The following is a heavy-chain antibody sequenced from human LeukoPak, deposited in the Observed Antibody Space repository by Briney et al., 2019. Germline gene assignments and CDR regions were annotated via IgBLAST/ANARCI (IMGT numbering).Heavy chain of an antibody. CDR1: GFTFSSYAM. V-gene: IGHV4-4*02. J-gene: IGHJ4*02. CDR3: ARTPLVAAGTFDY. CDR2: IFHSGST. D-gene: IGHD1-26*01. Sequence: GSLRLSCAASGFTFSSYAMSWVRQAPGKGLEWIGEIFHSGSTNYNPSLKSRVTISLDKSKNQFSLKLNSVTAADTAVYYCARTPLVAAGTFDYWGQGTLVTVSS.